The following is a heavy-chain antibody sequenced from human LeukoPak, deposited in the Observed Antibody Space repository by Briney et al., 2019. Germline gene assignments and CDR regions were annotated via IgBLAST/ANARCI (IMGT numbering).Heavy chain of an antibody. CDR2: INPNSGGT. CDR1: GCTFSGYY. D-gene: IGHD3-22*01. V-gene: IGHV1-2*02. Sequence: ASVKISCKTSGCTFSGYYMNWVRQAPGQGLEWMGWINPNSGGTNSAQKFQGRVTMTRDTSISTAYMELSRLRSDDTAVYYCARDRVIVGPSDAFHIWGQGTMVTVSS. CDR3: ARDRVIVGPSDAFHI. J-gene: IGHJ3*02.